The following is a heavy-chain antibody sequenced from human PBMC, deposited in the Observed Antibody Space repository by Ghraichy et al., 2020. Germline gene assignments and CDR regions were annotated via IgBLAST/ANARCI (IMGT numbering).Heavy chain of an antibody. Sequence: SETLSLTCAVYGGSFSGHYWSWIRQPPGKGLEWIGEINHSGSINYNPSLKSRVTISVDTSKNQFSLKLSSVTAADTAVYYCARDAGYCANGVCLPTSDAFDIWGQGTMVTVSS. CDR1: GGSFSGHY. D-gene: IGHD2-8*01. CDR2: INHSGSI. V-gene: IGHV4-34*01. J-gene: IGHJ3*02. CDR3: ARDAGYCANGVCLPTSDAFDI.